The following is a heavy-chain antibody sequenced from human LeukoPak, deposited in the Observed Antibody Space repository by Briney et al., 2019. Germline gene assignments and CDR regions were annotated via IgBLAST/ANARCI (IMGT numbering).Heavy chain of an antibody. D-gene: IGHD1-1*01. V-gene: IGHV4-4*07. CDR1: GISFTTYY. CDR3: ARGLEDPPGWIDP. Sequence: SETLSLTRTVSGISFTTYYWTWIRQPAGKGLEWLGRIYTSGDTNYNPSLKSRLTMSVDKSKNQFSLRLTSVTAADTAVYYCARGLEDPPGWIDPWGQGTLVTVSS. J-gene: IGHJ5*02. CDR2: IYTSGDT.